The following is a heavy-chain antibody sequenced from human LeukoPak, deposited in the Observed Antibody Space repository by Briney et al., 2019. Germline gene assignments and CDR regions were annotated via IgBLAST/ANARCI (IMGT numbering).Heavy chain of an antibody. CDR2: INPNSGGT. J-gene: IGHJ4*02. CDR3: ARGTDYYDSSGYYHYYFDY. CDR1: GYTFTGYY. D-gene: IGHD3-22*01. Sequence: GASVKVSCKASGYTFTGYYMHWVRQAPGQGLEGMGWINPNSGGTNYAQKFQGRVTMTRDTSISTAYMELSRLRSDDTAVYYCARGTDYYDSSGYYHYYFDYWGQGTLVTVSS. V-gene: IGHV1-2*02.